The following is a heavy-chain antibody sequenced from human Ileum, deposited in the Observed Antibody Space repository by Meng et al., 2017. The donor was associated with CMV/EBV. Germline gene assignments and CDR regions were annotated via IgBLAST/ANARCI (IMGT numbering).Heavy chain of an antibody. V-gene: IGHV3-23*04. J-gene: IGHJ4*02. CDR3: VKGAWLDY. CDR1: GFSFSTFD. Sequence: EVEVVESGGGLIQPGVSLRLSCAASGFSFSTFDMSWVRQAPGKGLEWMSEISGEDGRTNYADSVKGRFTISRDNSKNTLYLHLNSLRVEDTAIYYCVKGAWLDYWGQGTLVTVSS. CDR2: ISGEDGRT.